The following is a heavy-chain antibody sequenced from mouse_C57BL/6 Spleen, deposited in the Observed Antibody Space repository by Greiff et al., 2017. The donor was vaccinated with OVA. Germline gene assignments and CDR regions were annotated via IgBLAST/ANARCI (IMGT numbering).Heavy chain of an antibody. CDR2: IHPNSGST. Sequence: QVHVKQPGAELVKPGASVKLSCKASGYTFTSYWMHWVKQRPGQGLEWIGMIHPNSGSTNYNEKFKSKATLTVDKSSSTAYMQLSSLTSEDSAVYYCARDDYESFDYWGQGTTLTVSS. V-gene: IGHV1-64*01. CDR3: ARDDYESFDY. CDR1: GYTFTSYW. J-gene: IGHJ2*01. D-gene: IGHD2-4*01.